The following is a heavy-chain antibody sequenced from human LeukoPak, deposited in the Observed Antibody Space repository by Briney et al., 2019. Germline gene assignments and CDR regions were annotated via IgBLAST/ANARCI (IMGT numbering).Heavy chain of an antibody. CDR3: TRRNDFWSGYDDFDY. Sequence: GESLRLSCTASGFTFGDYAMSWVRQAPGKGLEWVGFIRSKAYGGTTEYAASVKGRFTISRDDSKSIAYLQMNSLKTEDTAVYYCTRRNDFWSGYDDFDYWGQGTLVTVSS. D-gene: IGHD3-3*01. J-gene: IGHJ4*02. CDR2: IRSKAYGGTT. CDR1: GFTFGDYA. V-gene: IGHV3-49*04.